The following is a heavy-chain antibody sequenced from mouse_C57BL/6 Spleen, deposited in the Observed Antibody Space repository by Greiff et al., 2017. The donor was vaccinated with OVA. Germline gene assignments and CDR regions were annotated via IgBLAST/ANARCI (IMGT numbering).Heavy chain of an antibody. CDR3: ARDRGDGYYAYWYFDV. CDR2: INYDGSST. D-gene: IGHD2-3*01. CDR1: GFTFSDYY. V-gene: IGHV5-16*01. J-gene: IGHJ1*03. Sequence: EVQVVESEGGLVQPGSSMKLSCTASGFTFSDYYMAWVRQVPEKGLEWVANINYDGSSTYYLDSLKSRFIISRDNAQNILYLQMSSLKSEDTATYSCARDRGDGYYAYWYFDVWGTGTTVTVSS.